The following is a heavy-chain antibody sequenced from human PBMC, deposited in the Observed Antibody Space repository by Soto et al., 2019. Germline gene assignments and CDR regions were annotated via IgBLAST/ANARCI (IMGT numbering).Heavy chain of an antibody. D-gene: IGHD3-10*01. J-gene: IGHJ4*02. Sequence: SQTLSLTCVISGDSVSSNTAAWNWIRQSPSRGLEWLGRTYYRSKWYNDYAVFVKGRVTINPDTSKNQFSLQLNSLTPEDTAVYYCARDRSLMFDYWGQGALVTVSS. V-gene: IGHV6-1*01. CDR2: TYYRSKWYN. CDR3: ARDRSLMFDY. CDR1: GDSVSSNTAA.